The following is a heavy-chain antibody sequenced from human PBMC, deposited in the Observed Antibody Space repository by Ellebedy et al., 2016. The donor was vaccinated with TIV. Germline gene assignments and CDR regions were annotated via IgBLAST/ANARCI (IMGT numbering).Heavy chain of an antibody. CDR2: IRQDGSEQ. D-gene: IGHD6-19*01. J-gene: IGHJ4*02. Sequence: GESLKISCAASGFPFTSYWMSWVRQAPGQGLEWVANIRQDGSEQYYVDSVKGRFTISRENANNSLYLQMNSLRAEDTAVYYCARERGYIRGWSLVWGQGTLVTVSS. CDR3: ARERGYIRGWSLV. V-gene: IGHV3-7*03. CDR1: GFPFTSYW.